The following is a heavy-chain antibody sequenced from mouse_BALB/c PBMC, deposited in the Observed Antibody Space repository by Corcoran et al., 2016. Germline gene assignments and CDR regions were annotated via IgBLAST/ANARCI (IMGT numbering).Heavy chain of an antibody. V-gene: IGHV1-81*01. CDR1: GYTFTDYV. J-gene: IGHJ2*01. CDR2: IYPGSGST. CDR3: ARLLFDY. Sequence: QLKLQQSGPELVKPGASVKMSCKDSGYTFTDYVISWVKQRTGQGLEWIGEIYPGSGSTYYNEKFKGKAILTADKSSNTAYMQLSSLTSEDSAVYFCARLLFDYLGQGTTLTVSS.